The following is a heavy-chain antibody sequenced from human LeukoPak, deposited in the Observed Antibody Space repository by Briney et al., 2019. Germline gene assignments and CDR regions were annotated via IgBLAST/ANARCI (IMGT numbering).Heavy chain of an antibody. Sequence: KASGPTLVNPTQTLTLTCTFSGFSLSTSGVGVGWIRQPPGKALEWLTLIYWNDDKRYSPSLKSRLTITKDTSKNQVVLTMTNMDPVDTATYYCAHFYYYGSGSLKYFQHWGQGTLVTVSS. D-gene: IGHD3-10*01. CDR1: GFSLSTSGVG. CDR3: AHFYYYGSGSLKYFQH. CDR2: IYWNDDK. J-gene: IGHJ1*01. V-gene: IGHV2-5*01.